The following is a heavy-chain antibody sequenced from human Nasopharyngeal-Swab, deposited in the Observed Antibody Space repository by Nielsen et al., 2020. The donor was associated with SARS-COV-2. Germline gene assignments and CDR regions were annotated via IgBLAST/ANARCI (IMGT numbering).Heavy chain of an antibody. V-gene: IGHV3-20*04. J-gene: IGHJ3*02. CDR3: ARGNRPVAFDI. D-gene: IGHD2/OR15-2a*01. CDR1: GFTFDDYG. CDR2: INWNGGST. Sequence: GGTLRLSCAGSGFTFDDYGMGWVRQAPGKGLEWVSGINWNGGSTGYADSVKGRFTISRDNAKHTLYLQMNSLRAEDTAVYYCARGNRPVAFDIWGQGTMVTVSS.